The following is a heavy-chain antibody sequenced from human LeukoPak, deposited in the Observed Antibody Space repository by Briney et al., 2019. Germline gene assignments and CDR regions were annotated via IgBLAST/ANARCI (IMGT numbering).Heavy chain of an antibody. Sequence: GGSLRLSCAASGFTFSSYWMSWVRQAPGKGLEWVANIKQDGSEKYCVDSVKGRFTISRDNAKNSLYLQMNSLRAEDTAVYYCARDLSPARLLWFGESRDAFDIWGQGTMVTVSS. V-gene: IGHV3-7*03. CDR2: IKQDGSEK. CDR3: ARDLSPARLLWFGESRDAFDI. D-gene: IGHD3-10*01. J-gene: IGHJ3*02. CDR1: GFTFSSYW.